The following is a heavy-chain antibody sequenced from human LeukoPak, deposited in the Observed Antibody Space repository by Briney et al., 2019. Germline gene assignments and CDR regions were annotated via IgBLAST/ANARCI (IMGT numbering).Heavy chain of an antibody. J-gene: IGHJ4*02. V-gene: IGHV1-2*02. D-gene: IGHD3-10*01. CDR2: INPNSGGT. CDR1: GYTFTGDY. CDR3: ARGIWFGELSNDY. Sequence: ASVKVSCKASGYTFTGDYMHWVRQAPGQGLEWMGWINPNSGGTNYAQKFQGRVTMTRDTSISTAYMELSRLRSDDTAVYYCARGIWFGELSNDYWGQGTLVTVSS.